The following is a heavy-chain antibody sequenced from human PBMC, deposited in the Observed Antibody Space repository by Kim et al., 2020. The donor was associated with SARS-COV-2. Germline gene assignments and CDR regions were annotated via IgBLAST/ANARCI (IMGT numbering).Heavy chain of an antibody. J-gene: IGHJ1*01. V-gene: IGHV4-59*01. D-gene: IGHD6-13*01. Sequence: SETLSLTCTVSGGSFNNFYWGWIRQPPGGPLEWSGHISHTGTTTYTPPPSSRVVISLDTSNSQSSLELRSLTAEATAVYFCARDSSPYRWYFWGQGTLVTVSS. CDR3: ARDSSPYRWYF. CDR1: GGSFNNFY. CDR2: ISHTGTT.